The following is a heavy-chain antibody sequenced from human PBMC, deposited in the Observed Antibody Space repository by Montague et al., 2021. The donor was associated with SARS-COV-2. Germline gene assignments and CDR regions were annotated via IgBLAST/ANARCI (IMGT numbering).Heavy chain of an antibody. Sequence: SETLSLTCTVSGXSISSGSHYWGYIRQPPGKGLEWLGNIYYSGTTYYSPSLKSRVTMSVHTSKNQFSLNLNSVTAADTAVYYCVRGVTMAREIISSFDYWGQGTLVTVSS. CDR1: GXSISSGSHY. D-gene: IGHD3-10*01. J-gene: IGHJ4*02. V-gene: IGHV4-39*07. CDR3: VRGVTMAREIISSFDY. CDR2: IYYSGTT.